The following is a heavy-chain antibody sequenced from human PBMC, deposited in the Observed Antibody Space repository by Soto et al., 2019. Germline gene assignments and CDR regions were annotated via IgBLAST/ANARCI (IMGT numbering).Heavy chain of an antibody. J-gene: IGHJ4*02. D-gene: IGHD6-13*01. CDR1: GGSISTSNW. V-gene: IGHV4-4*02. CDR2: VYRTGST. Sequence: QVQLQESGPGLVKPSGTLSLTCAVSGGSISTSNWWSWVRQPPGKGLEWIGEVYRTGSTNYNPSPESRLTISVDNSNNQFSLKLTAVTAADTAVYYCAGARATIAAAAIFDCWGQGTLVTVSS. CDR3: AGARATIAAAAIFDC.